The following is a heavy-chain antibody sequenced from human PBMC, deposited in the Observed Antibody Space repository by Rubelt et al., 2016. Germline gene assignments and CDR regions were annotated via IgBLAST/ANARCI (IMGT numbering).Heavy chain of an antibody. J-gene: IGHJ4*02. CDR1: GFSFNTYA. CDR2: ISGSAGMT. CDR3: SRDVAAGLDY. Sequence: VGSLRLSCAASGFSFNTYAMSWVRQAPGKGLEWVSAISGSAGMTYYSDSVKGRFTISRDNSKNTLYLQMNSLRAEDTAVYYSSRDVAAGLDYWGQGTLVTVSS. V-gene: IGHV3-23*01.